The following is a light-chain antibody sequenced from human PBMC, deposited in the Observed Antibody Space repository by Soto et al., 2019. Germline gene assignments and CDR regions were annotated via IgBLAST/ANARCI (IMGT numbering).Light chain of an antibody. J-gene: IGKJ4*01. V-gene: IGKV3-20*01. CDR1: QSVSRSY. CDR3: QQYASSPPT. CDR2: GAS. Sequence: DIVLTQSPGTLSLSPGERATLSCRASQSVSRSYLAWYQQKPGQPPRLLIYGASNRTTGIPDRFSGSGSGTDFTLTIGRLEAEDFAVYYCQQYASSPPTFGGGTKVEIK.